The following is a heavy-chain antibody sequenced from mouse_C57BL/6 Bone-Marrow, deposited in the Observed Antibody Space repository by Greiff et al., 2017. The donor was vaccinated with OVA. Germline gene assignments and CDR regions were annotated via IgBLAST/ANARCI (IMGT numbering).Heavy chain of an antibody. CDR2: IDPENGDT. V-gene: IGHV14-4*01. J-gene: IGHJ2*01. D-gene: IGHD1-1*01. Sequence: VQLQQSGAELVRPGASVKLSCTASGFHITDAYMHWVKQRPEQGLAWIGWIDPENGDTEYASKFQGKATITADTSSNTAYLQLSSLTSEDTAVYYCTTGTTVVATRGFDYWGQGTTLTVSS. CDR1: GFHITDAY. CDR3: TTGTTVVATRGFDY.